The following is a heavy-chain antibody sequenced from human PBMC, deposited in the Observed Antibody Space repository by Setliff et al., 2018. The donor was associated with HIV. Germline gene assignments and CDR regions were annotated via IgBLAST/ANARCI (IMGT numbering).Heavy chain of an antibody. Sequence: ASVKVSCKASGYTFTSYGISWVRQAPGQGLEWMGWISAYNGNTKYSQRFQGRVTITIDTSASTAYMELSSLRSEDTAVYYCARPVGGTGFDPWGQGTLVTVSS. CDR3: ARPVGGTGFDP. CDR1: GYTFTSYG. D-gene: IGHD1-26*01. CDR2: ISAYNGNT. J-gene: IGHJ5*02. V-gene: IGHV1-18*01.